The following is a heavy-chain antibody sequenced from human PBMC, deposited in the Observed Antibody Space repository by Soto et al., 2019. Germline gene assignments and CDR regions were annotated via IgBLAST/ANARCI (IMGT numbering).Heavy chain of an antibody. V-gene: IGHV4-59*08. CDR2: IYFAGTT. CDR3: ARLGAYYQSFDP. D-gene: IGHD2-21*01. Sequence: SETRSLTWSLSDGSVVPNYCIWIRQSPRKGLEWVGYIYFAGTTSYNPSLKTRVPISLEPSQTQFSLRLNSVTAADSAVYYYARLGAYYQSFDPWGTGTLVTVSS. J-gene: IGHJ5*02. CDR1: DGSVVPNY.